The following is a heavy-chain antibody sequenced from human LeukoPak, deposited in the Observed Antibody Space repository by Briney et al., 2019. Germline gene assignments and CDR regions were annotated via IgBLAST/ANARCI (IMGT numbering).Heavy chain of an antibody. V-gene: IGHV4-59*01. Sequence: SETLSLTCTVSGGSISSYYWSWIRQPPGKGLEWIGYIYYSGSTNYNPSLKSRVTISVDTSKNQFSLKLSSVTAADTAVYYCARVPSSSSWYGYYYYMDVWGKGTTVTISS. D-gene: IGHD6-13*01. CDR2: IYYSGST. CDR3: ARVPSSSSWYGYYYYMDV. J-gene: IGHJ6*03. CDR1: GGSISSYY.